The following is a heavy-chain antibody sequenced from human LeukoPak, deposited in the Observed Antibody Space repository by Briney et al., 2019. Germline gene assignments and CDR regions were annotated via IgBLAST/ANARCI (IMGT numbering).Heavy chain of an antibody. J-gene: IGHJ4*02. CDR1: GFTFSSYA. V-gene: IGHV3-23*01. CDR2: ISGSGGST. CDR3: ARGGLWFGELPSHFDY. Sequence: DPGGSLRLSCAASGFTFSSYAMSWVRQAPGKGLEWVSAISGSGGSTYYADSVKGRFTISRDNSKNTLYLQMNSLRAEDTAVYYCARGGLWFGELPSHFDYWGQGTLVTVSS. D-gene: IGHD3-10*01.